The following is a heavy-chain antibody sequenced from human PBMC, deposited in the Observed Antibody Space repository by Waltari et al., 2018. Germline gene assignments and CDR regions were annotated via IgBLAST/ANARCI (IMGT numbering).Heavy chain of an antibody. CDR3: ARDGAGIADY. CDR2: IYYSGST. J-gene: IGHJ4*02. D-gene: IGHD6-13*01. V-gene: IGHV4-39*07. Sequence: QLQLQESGPGLVKPSETLSLTCTVSGGSISSSSYYWGWIRQPPGKGLEWIGSIYYSGSTYYNPSLKSRGTISVDTSKNQFSLKLSSVTAADTAVYYCARDGAGIADYWGQGTLVTVSS. CDR1: GGSISSSSYY.